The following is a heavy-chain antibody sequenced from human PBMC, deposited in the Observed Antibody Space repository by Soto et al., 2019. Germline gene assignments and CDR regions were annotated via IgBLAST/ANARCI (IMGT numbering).Heavy chain of an antibody. V-gene: IGHV1-58*01. Sequence: SVKVSFKASGFTFTSSAVQWLRQARGQRLEWIGWIVVGSGNTNYAQKFQERVTITRDMSTSTAYMELSSLRSEDTAVYYCAADYYDSSGSFDYWGQGTLVTVPQ. J-gene: IGHJ4*02. CDR2: IVVGSGNT. CDR1: GFTFTSSA. CDR3: AADYYDSSGSFDY. D-gene: IGHD3-22*01.